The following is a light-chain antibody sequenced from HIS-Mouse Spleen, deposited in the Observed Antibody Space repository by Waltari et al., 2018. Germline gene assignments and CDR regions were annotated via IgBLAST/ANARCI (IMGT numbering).Light chain of an antibody. J-gene: IGLJ3*02. V-gene: IGLV2-23*01. CDR3: CSYAGSSTWV. CDR1: SRDVGRYNL. CDR2: EGS. Sequence: QSALTQPAPVSGSPGQSITIPCTGTSRDVGRYNLVSWYQQHPGKAPKLIVYEGSKRPSGVSNRFSGSKSGNTASLTISGLQAEDEADYYCCSYAGSSTWVFGGGTKLTVL.